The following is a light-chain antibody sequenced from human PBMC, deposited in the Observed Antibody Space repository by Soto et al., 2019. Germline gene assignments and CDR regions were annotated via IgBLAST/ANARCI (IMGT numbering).Light chain of an antibody. Sequence: DIQMTQSPSTLSASVGDRVTITCRASRSISDWLAWYQQKPGKAPELLIFDASSLKSGVPSRFSGSGSGTEFTLTISRLQPDDVATYYCLQYSSHSWTLGQGTKVDIK. CDR1: RSISDW. CDR2: DAS. J-gene: IGKJ1*01. V-gene: IGKV1-5*01. CDR3: LQYSSHSWT.